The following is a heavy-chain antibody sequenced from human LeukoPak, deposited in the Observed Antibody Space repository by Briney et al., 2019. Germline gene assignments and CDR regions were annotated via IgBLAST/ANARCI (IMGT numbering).Heavy chain of an antibody. CDR3: ARSVEGSFDY. CDR1: RFTFSSYT. D-gene: IGHD6-19*01. V-gene: IGHV3-21*04. J-gene: IGHJ4*02. CDR2: ISGSSSYI. Sequence: GGSLRLSCAASRFTFSSYTMKWVRQAPGRGLEWVSSISGSSSYIYYADSVKGRFTISRDNAKNSAYLQLNSLRVEDTAMYYCARSVEGSFDYWGQGTLVTVSS.